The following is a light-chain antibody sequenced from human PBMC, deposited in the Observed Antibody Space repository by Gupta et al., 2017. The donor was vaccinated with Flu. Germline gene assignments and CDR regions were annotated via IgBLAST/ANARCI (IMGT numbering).Light chain of an antibody. CDR3: ETWDSSLSAVV. J-gene: IGLJ2*01. V-gene: IGLV1-51*01. CDR2: DNN. Sequence: QSVLTHPPSVSAAPGQPVTTSRSGSSSNIGNNYVSWYQQLPGTAPKLLIYDNNKRPSGIPDRFSGSKSGTSATLGITGLQAEDEADYYCETWDSSLSAVVFGGGTKLTVL. CDR1: SSNIGNNY.